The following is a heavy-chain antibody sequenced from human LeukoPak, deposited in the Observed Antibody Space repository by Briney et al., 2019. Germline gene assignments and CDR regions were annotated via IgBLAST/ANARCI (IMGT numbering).Heavy chain of an antibody. D-gene: IGHD2-21*02. CDR2: IIPIFGTA. V-gene: IGHV1-69*06. J-gene: IGHJ3*02. CDR1: GGTFSSYA. Sequence: ASVKVSCKASGGTFSSYAISWVRQAPGQGLEWMGGIIPIFGTANYAQKFQGRVTITADKSTSTAYMELSSLRSEDTAVYYCARAPYCGGDCYAKAFDIWGQGTMVTVSS. CDR3: ARAPYCGGDCYAKAFDI.